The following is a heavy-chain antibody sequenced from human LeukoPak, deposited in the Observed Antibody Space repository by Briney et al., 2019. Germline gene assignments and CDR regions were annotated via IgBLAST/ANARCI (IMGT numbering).Heavy chain of an antibody. CDR3: ARQSFIAGDNWNYVLNGDDALDI. V-gene: IGHV1-18*01. CDR1: GYTFNRYG. J-gene: IGHJ3*02. CDR2: ITAYHGNT. Sequence: ASMKVSCKASGYTFNRYGITWVRQAPGQGLEWMGWITAYHGNTNFARNFQARVTMTTDTSTNTAYMELRSLRSDDTAVYYCARQSFIAGDNWNYVLNGDDALDIWGQGTMVTVSS. D-gene: IGHD1-7*01.